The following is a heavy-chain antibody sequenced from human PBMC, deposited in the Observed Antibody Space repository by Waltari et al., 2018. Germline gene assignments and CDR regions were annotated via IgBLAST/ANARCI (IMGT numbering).Heavy chain of an antibody. Sequence: QVQLVQSGAEVKKPGASVKVSCKASGYTFTGYYMHWVRQAPGQGLEGMGCINPNGGCTNSTRKVQGRVTMTRDTSISTAYMELSRLRSDDTAVYYWARGPVRGYRFHIQHWGQGTLVTVSS. D-gene: IGHD5-18*01. CDR1: GYTFTGYY. CDR2: INPNGGCT. CDR3: ARGPVRGYRFHIQH. J-gene: IGHJ1*01. V-gene: IGHV1-2*02.